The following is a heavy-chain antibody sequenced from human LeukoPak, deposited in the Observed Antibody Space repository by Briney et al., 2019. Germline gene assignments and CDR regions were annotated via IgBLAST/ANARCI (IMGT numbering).Heavy chain of an antibody. Sequence: GGSLRLFCAASGFTFSDYYMSWIRQAPGKGLEWVSYISSSGNTIHYADSVKGRFTISRDNAKNSLYLQMNSLRAEDTAVYYCARGDDYGDYRGRDFDYWGQGTLVTVSS. CDR2: ISSSGNTI. D-gene: IGHD4-17*01. CDR3: ARGDDYGDYRGRDFDY. CDR1: GFTFSDYY. J-gene: IGHJ4*02. V-gene: IGHV3-11*01.